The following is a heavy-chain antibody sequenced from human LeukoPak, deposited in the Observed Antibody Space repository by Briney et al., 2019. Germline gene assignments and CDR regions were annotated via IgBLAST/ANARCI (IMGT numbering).Heavy chain of an antibody. CDR3: ANHVGVTTHYYYYMDV. CDR1: GFTFSSYA. D-gene: IGHD1-26*01. CDR2: ITGCGGST. V-gene: IGHV3-23*01. J-gene: IGHJ6*03. Sequence: GGSLSLSCVASGFTFSSYAMSWVRRAPGKGLEGVSGITGCGGSTYCADSVKGRFTIPRDNAKNTLYLQMNSLRVEDTAVYYCANHVGVTTHYYYYMDVWGKGTPVTVSS.